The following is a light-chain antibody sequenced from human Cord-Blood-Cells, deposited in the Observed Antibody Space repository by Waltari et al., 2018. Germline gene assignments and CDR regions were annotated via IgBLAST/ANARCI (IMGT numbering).Light chain of an antibody. Sequence: DIQMTQSPSTLSASVGDRVTITCRSSQSTISWLAWYQQKPGKAPKSLIYDASSWESGVPSRFSGSGSGTEFTLTISSLQPDDFATYYCQQYNSYWTFDEGTKVEI. J-gene: IGKJ1*01. CDR2: DAS. CDR3: QQYNSYWT. CDR1: QSTISW. V-gene: IGKV1-5*01.